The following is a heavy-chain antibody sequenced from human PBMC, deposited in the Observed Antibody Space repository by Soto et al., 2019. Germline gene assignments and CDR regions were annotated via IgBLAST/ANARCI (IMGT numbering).Heavy chain of an antibody. D-gene: IGHD2-2*01. CDR2: IIPISETT. J-gene: IGHJ6*02. Sequence: QVQLVQSGAEVKKPGSSVKVSCKASVGTFSSYAISWVRQAPGQGLEWMGGIIPISETTNYAQKFQGRVTITADESKSTAYMELSSLRSEDTAVYYCARSQGSSTSLEIYYYYYYGMDVWGQGTTVTVSS. V-gene: IGHV1-69*01. CDR3: ARSQGSSTSLEIYYYYYYGMDV. CDR1: VGTFSSYA.